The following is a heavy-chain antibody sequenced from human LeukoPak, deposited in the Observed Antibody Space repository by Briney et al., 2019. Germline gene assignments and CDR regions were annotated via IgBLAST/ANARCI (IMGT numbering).Heavy chain of an antibody. Sequence: SETLSLTCAVYGGSFAGSYWGWLRQPPGKGLEWIGEVNDRGSPIYDPSLKRRVTISIDTSKNQFSLKLRSVTAADTAVYYCARGDKYFDLLTGSYGDRYFDYWGQGTLVTVSS. D-gene: IGHD3-9*01. CDR2: VNDRGSP. CDR1: GGSFAGSY. CDR3: ARGDKYFDLLTGSYGDRYFDY. J-gene: IGHJ4*02. V-gene: IGHV4-34*01.